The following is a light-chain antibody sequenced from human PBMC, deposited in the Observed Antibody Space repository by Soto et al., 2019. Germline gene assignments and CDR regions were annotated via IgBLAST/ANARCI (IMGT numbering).Light chain of an antibody. CDR2: GTS. CDR3: EYYGSPIT. J-gene: IGKJ4*01. Sequence: EIVLTQSPGTLSLSPGERVTLSCRASQSIDNNHLAWYQQRPGQAPRLLIHGTSNRATGIPDRFSGSGSGTDFTLTFSRLEPEDFAVYYCEYYGSPITFGGGTKVDIK. CDR1: QSIDNNH. V-gene: IGKV3-20*01.